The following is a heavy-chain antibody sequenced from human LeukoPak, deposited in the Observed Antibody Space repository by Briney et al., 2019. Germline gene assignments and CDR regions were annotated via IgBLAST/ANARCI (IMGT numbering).Heavy chain of an antibody. CDR1: GYTFTGYY. J-gene: IGHJ3*02. V-gene: IGHV1-2*02. CDR2: INPNSGGT. CDR3: ARVMITFGGATDAFDI. Sequence: ASVKVSCKASGYTFTGYYMHWVRQAPGQGLEWMGWINPNSGGTSYAQKFQGRVTMTRDTSISTAYMELSRLRSDDTAVYYCARVMITFGGATDAFDIWGQGTMVTVSS. D-gene: IGHD3-16*01.